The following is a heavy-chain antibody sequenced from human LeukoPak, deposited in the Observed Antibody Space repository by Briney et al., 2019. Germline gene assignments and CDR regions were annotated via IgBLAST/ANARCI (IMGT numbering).Heavy chain of an antibody. CDR2: IYYRGST. CDR3: ARHVGSDGYIRQFDY. Sequence: PSDALFLTCTASAVSISSYYWTWILQPPGKGLDLIGYIYYRGSTNYTPSLKRQVTISVDTSNNKFSLKVRSVTAADTVVYYCARHVGSDGYIRQFDYWGQGTLVTVSS. D-gene: IGHD5-24*01. CDR1: AVSISSYY. J-gene: IGHJ4*02. V-gene: IGHV4-59*08.